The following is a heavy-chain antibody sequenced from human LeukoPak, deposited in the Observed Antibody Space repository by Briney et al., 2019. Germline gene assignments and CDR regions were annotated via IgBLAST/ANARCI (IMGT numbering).Heavy chain of an antibody. CDR2: ISGSGGST. CDR3: AKGNRYYYDSSNWFDP. Sequence: GGSLRLSCAASGFTFSSYAMSWVRQAPGKGLEWVSAISGSGGSTYYADSVKGRFTISRGNSKNTLYLQMNSLRAEDTAVYYCAKGNRYYYDSSNWFDPWGQGTLVTVSS. D-gene: IGHD3-22*01. CDR1: GFTFSSYA. V-gene: IGHV3-23*01. J-gene: IGHJ5*02.